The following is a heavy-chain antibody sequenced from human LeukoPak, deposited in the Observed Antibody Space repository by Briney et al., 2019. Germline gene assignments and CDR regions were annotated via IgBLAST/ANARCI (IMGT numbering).Heavy chain of an antibody. CDR3: AKDLKSGGYSYGSGGYCDY. V-gene: IGHV3-30*10. CDR1: GFSFSTYA. D-gene: IGHD5-18*01. J-gene: IGHJ4*02. Sequence: PGGSLRLSCAASGFSFSTYAMHWVRQAPGEGPEWVAAISYDGNYKYYTDSVKGRFTISRDNSKNTLYLQTNSLRAEDTAVYYCAKDLKSGGYSYGSGGYCDYWGRGTLVTVSS. CDR2: ISYDGNYK.